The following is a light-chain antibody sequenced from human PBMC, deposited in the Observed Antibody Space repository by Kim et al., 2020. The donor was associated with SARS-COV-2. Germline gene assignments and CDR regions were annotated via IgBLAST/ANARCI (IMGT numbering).Light chain of an antibody. CDR3: QQRSNLWT. Sequence: EIVLTQSPATLSLSPGERATLSCRASQSVSSSLAWYQQKPGQAPRLLIYDASNRATGIPARFSGSGSGTDFTLTISSLEPEDFAVYYCQQRSNLWTFGQGTELEI. J-gene: IGKJ2*02. V-gene: IGKV3-11*01. CDR1: QSVSSS. CDR2: DAS.